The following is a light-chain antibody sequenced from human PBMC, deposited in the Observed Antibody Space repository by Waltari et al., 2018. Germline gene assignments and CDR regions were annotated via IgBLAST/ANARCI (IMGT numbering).Light chain of an antibody. CDR2: EFS. V-gene: IGLV2-23*02. Sequence: QPALTQPASASGSPGPSITLSCTGTSSAVGSYNVGSWYQQYPGNAPKFIIYEFSEGPSGVSNRFSGSKSGNTASLTISGLQAEDEADYYCCSYAGGTTYVFGTGTKVTVL. J-gene: IGLJ1*01. CDR1: SSAVGSYNV. CDR3: CSYAGGTTYV.